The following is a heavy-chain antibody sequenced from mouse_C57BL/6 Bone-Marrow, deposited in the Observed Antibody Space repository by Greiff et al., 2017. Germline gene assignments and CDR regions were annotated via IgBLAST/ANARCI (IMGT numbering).Heavy chain of an antibody. D-gene: IGHD3-2*02. CDR3: ARRQLRLRPFDY. CDR2: INPSTGGT. CDR1: GYSFTGYY. J-gene: IGHJ2*01. Sequence: VQLQQSGPELVKPGASVKISCKASGYSFTGYYMNWVKQSPEKSLEWIGEINPSTGGTTYNQKFKAKATLTVDKSSRTAYMQLKSLTSEDSAVYYCARRQLRLRPFDYWGQGTTLTVSS. V-gene: IGHV1-42*01.